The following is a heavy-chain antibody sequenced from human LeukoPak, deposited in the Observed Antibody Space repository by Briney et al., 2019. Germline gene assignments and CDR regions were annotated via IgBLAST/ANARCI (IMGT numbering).Heavy chain of an antibody. CDR2: INPNSGGT. CDR3: AGDQCSSTSCWIFDY. V-gene: IGHV1-2*02. CDR1: GYTFTGYY. Sequence: ASVKVSCKASGYTFTGYYMHWVRQAPGQGLEWMGWINPNSGGTNSAQRFQGRVTMTRDTSISTAYMELSRLTSDDTAVYYCAGDQCSSTSCWIFDYWGQGTLVTVSS. D-gene: IGHD2-2*01. J-gene: IGHJ4*02.